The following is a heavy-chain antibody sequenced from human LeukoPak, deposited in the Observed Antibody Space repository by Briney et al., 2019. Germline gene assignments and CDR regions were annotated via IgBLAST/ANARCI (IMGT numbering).Heavy chain of an antibody. CDR2: ISSSGSIM. CDR1: GFIFSTYN. J-gene: IGHJ4*01. V-gene: IGHV3-48*02. CDR3: AVLIVAVGPFDS. D-gene: IGHD6-13*01. Sequence: GSLRLSCAASGFIFSTYNMNWVRQAPGKGLEWVSYISSSGSIMYYADFVKGRFTVSRDNAKNSLYLQMNSLRDDDTAVYYCAVLIVAVGPFDSWGQGTLVTVSS.